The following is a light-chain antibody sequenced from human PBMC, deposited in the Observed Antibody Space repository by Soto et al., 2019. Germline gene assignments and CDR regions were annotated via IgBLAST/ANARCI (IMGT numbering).Light chain of an antibody. Sequence: DIQMTQSPSTLSASVGDRVIITCRASQSIGTWLAWYQQKPGKAPKLLIYETSTLEDGVPSRFSGSGSGTEFTLTISSLQPGDFATYYCQQYNSYWKFGQGTKVEIK. CDR2: ETS. J-gene: IGKJ1*01. CDR3: QQYNSYWK. CDR1: QSIGTW. V-gene: IGKV1-5*03.